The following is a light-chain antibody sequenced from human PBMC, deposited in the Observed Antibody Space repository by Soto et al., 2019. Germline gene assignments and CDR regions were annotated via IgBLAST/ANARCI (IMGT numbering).Light chain of an antibody. CDR2: TAS. J-gene: IGKJ2*01. CDR1: QNIGTY. Sequence: DFQMTQSPSSLSASVGDRVTITCRASQNIGTYLNWYQQKPGKAPTVVIYTASTLQSGVPSRFSGSGSGTDFTLAINSLQPEDSATYYCHQSYSSCVYTFGQGTKLESK. V-gene: IGKV1-39*01. CDR3: HQSYSSCVYT.